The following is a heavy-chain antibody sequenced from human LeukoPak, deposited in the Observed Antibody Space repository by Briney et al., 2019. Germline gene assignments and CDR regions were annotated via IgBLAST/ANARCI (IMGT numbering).Heavy chain of an antibody. CDR1: GGSISSYY. CDR2: IYYSGSTSY. Sequence: PSETLSLTCTVSGGSISSYYWSWIRQPPGKGLEWIGYIYYSGSTSYNYNPSLESRVTISVDTSKNQFSLILSSVTTADTAVYYCARRGGDYFAFDIWGQGTMVTISS. CDR3: ARRGGDYFAFDI. J-gene: IGHJ3*02. D-gene: IGHD4-17*01. V-gene: IGHV4-59*01.